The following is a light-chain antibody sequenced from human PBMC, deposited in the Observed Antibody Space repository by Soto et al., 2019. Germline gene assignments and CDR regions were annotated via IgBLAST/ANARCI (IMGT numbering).Light chain of an antibody. CDR1: QSVSSSY. CDR3: QQYGRSPWT. V-gene: IGKV3-20*01. Sequence: EIVLTQSPGTLSLSPGERATLSCRASQSVSSSYLAGYQQKPGQAPRPLIYGASSRAIGIPDRFSGSGSGTDFTLTISRLEPEDFAGYYCQQYGRSPWTVGQRTKLELK. J-gene: IGKJ1*01. CDR2: GAS.